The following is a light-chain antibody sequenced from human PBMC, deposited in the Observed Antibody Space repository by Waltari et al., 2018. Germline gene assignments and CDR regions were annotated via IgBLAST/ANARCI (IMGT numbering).Light chain of an antibody. J-gene: IGKJ1*01. CDR3: QQYNGYSGT. CDR1: QTILSW. CDR2: KAS. Sequence: DIQMTQSPSTLSASVGDRVTLSCRASQTILSWVAWCQQKPGKAPKVLIYKASILESGVPSRFSGSGSGTEFTLTISSLQPDDFATYYCQQYNGYSGTFGQGTKVEIQ. V-gene: IGKV1-5*03.